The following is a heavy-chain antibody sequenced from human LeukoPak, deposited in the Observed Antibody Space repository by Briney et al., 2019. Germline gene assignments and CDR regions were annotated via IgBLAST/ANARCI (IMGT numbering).Heavy chain of an antibody. D-gene: IGHD2-2*01. CDR3: ARGYCSSTSCYRSNWNYDY. V-gene: IGHV1-69*05. CDR2: IIPIFGTA. Sequence: ASVKVSCKASGYTFTSYYMHWVRQAPGQGLEWMGGIIPIFGTANYAQKFQGRVTITTDESTSTAYMELSSLGSEDTAVYYCARGYCSSTSCYRSNWNYDYWGQGTLVTVSS. CDR1: GYTFTSYY. J-gene: IGHJ4*02.